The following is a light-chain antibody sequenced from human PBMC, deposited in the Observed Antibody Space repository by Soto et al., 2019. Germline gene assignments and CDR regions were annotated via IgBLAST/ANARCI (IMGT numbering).Light chain of an antibody. CDR2: AAS. CDR3: LSGHSRP. CDR1: QGLSSY. Sequence: DIQMTQSPSSVSASVGDRVTITCRASQGLSSYLAWYQQKPGKAPKLLIYAASNLQSAVPSRFSGSGSGTDFTLTISSLQPEDFATYFCLSGHSRPFGGGTKVDIK. J-gene: IGKJ4*01. V-gene: IGKV1-12*02.